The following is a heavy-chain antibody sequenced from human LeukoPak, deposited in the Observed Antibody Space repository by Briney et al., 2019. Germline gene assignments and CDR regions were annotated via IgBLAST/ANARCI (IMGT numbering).Heavy chain of an antibody. J-gene: IGHJ4*02. CDR3: AASEMLVATIGY. V-gene: IGHV3-9*01. D-gene: IGHD2-8*01. CDR1: GFTFDDYA. Sequence: PGGSLRLSCAASGFTFDDYAMHWVRQAPGKGLEWVSGISWNSGSIGYADSVKGRFTISRDNAKNSLYLQMNSLRAEDTALCYCAASEMLVATIGYWGQGTLVTVSS. CDR2: ISWNSGSI.